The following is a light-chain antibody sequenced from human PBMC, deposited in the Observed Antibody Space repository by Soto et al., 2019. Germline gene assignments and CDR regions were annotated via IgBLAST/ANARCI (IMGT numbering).Light chain of an antibody. CDR1: QSVSSN. CDR3: QQYGSSPIT. J-gene: IGKJ5*01. V-gene: IGKV3-15*01. Sequence: EIVMTQSPATLSVSPGERATLSCRASQSVSSNLAWYQQKPGQAPRLLIYGASTRATDIPARFSGSGSGTEFTLTIGSLQSEDFAVYYCQQYGSSPITFGQGTRLEIK. CDR2: GAS.